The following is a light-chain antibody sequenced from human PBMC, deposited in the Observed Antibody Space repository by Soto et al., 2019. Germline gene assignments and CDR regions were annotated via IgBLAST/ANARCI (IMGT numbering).Light chain of an antibody. CDR2: AAS. V-gene: IGKV1-8*01. Sequence: AIRMTQSPSSLSASTGDRVTITCRASQGISSYLAWYQQKPGKAPKLLIYAASTLQSGDPSRFSGSGSGTDFTLTTSCLQSEDFATYYCQQYYSYPLYTFGQGTKLEIK. CDR1: QGISSY. J-gene: IGKJ2*01. CDR3: QQYYSYPLYT.